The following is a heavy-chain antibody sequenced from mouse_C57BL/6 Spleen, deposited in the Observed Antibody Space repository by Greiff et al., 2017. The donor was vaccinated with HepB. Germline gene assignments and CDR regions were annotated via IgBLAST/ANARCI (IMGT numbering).Heavy chain of an antibody. CDR1: GYTFTSYW. V-gene: IGHV1-59*01. D-gene: IGHD2-3*01. CDR3: ARERVYDGYPKGNYFDY. J-gene: IGHJ2*01. CDR2: IDPSDSYT. Sequence: VQLQQPGAELVRPGTSVKLSCKASGYTFTSYWMHWVKQRPGQGLEWIGVIDPSDSYTNYNQKFKGKATLTVDTSSSTAYMQLSSLTSEDSAVYYCARERVYDGYPKGNYFDYWGQGTTLTVSS.